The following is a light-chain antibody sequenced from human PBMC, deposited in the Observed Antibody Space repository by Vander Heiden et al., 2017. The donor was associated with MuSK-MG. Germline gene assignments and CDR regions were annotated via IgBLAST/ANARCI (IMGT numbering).Light chain of an antibody. J-gene: IGKJ1*01. CDR1: QSISSY. CDR2: AAS. CDR3: QQSDSTPWT. V-gene: IGKV1-39*01. Sequence: DIQMTQSPSSLSASVGDRVTITCRASQSISSYLNWYQQKPGKAPKLLIYAASSLQSGVPSRFSGSGSGTDFTLTISSLQPEDFATYYCQQSDSTPWTFGQGTKVESK.